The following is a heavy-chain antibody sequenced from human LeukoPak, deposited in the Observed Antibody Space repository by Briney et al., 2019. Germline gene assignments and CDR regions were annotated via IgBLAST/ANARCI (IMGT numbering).Heavy chain of an antibody. CDR2: SRNKANSYTT. J-gene: IGHJ6*03. V-gene: IGHV3-72*01. Sequence: GGSLRLSCAASGFTFSAHYLDWVRQAPGKGLEWVGRSRNKANSYTTEYAASVRGRFTISRDDSKNSLYLQMNSLRAEDTAVYYCAKGITMVRGVIILNYYYYMDVWGKGTTVTISS. D-gene: IGHD3-10*01. CDR1: GFTFSAHY. CDR3: AKGITMVRGVIILNYYYYMDV.